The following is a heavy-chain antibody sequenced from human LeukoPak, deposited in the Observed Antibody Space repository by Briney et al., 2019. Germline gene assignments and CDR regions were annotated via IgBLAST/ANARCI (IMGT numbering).Heavy chain of an antibody. CDR2: IYDSGST. CDR1: GGSISSGGYS. D-gene: IGHD3-10*01. J-gene: IGHJ5*02. CDR3: ARTHITMVRGVISGDNWFDP. Sequence: PSETLSLTCAVSGGSISSGGYSWSWIRQPPGKGLEWIGYIYDSGSTYYNPSLKSRVTISVDRSKNQFSLKLSSVTAADTAVYYCARTHITMVRGVISGDNWFDPWGQGTLVTVSS. V-gene: IGHV4-30-2*01.